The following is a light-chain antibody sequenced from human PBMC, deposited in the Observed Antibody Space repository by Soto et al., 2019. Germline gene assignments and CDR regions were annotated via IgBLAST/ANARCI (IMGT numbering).Light chain of an antibody. CDR2: DAS. CDR3: QQYDDWPRT. CDR1: QSVSSN. V-gene: IGKV3-15*01. J-gene: IGKJ1*01. Sequence: ERVMTQSPATLSVSPGERATLSCRASQSVSSNLAWYQQRPGQAPRLLIYDASTRATGIPARFSGSGSGTEFTLTISSLQSEDFAVYYCQQYDDWPRTFGQGTKVEI.